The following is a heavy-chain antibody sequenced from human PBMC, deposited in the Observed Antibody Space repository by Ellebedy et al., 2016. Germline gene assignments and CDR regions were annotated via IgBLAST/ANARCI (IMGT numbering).Heavy chain of an antibody. V-gene: IGHV4-59*11. CDR3: ARGPRNRYSSGLAGVRYFDY. Sequence: SETLSLTXTVSGGSISSHYWSWIRQSPGKGLEWIGYIYYSGSTNYNPSLKSRVTISVDTSKNQFSLKLSSVTAADTAVYYCARGPRNRYSSGLAGVRYFDYWGQGTLVTVSS. CDR1: GGSISSHY. CDR2: IYYSGST. D-gene: IGHD6-19*01. J-gene: IGHJ4*02.